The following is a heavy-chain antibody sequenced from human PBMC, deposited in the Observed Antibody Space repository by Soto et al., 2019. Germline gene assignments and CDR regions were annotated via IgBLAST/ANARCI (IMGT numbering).Heavy chain of an antibody. CDR2: IYPGDSDT. CDR1: GYSFTSYW. J-gene: IGHJ5*02. V-gene: IGHV5-51*01. Sequence: GASLKISCKGSGYSFTSYWNGWVRQMPGKGLEWMGIIYPGDSDTRYSPSFQGHVTISADKSIITAYLQWSSLKASDTAMYYCARAIVGATTWLAPWGQGTLVTVSS. D-gene: IGHD1-26*01. CDR3: ARAIVGATTWLAP.